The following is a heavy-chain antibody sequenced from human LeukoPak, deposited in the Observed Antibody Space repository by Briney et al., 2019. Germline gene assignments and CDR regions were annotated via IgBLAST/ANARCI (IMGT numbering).Heavy chain of an antibody. V-gene: IGHV4-59*01. CDR1: GDSISSYY. J-gene: IGHJ2*01. CDR3: ARRNWYFDL. Sequence: SGTLSLTCTVSGDSISSYYWTWIRQPPGKGLEWIGYIYYTGSTNYNPSLKSRVTISVDTSKNQFSLKLSSVTAADTAVYYCARRNWYFDLWGRGTLVTVSS. CDR2: IYYTGST.